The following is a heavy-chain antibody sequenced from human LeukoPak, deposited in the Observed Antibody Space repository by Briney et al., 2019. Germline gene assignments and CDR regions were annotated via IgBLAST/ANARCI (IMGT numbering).Heavy chain of an antibody. Sequence: PSETLSLTCTVSGGSISSYYWSWVRQPPGKGLEWIGFVYYAGSTNYSPSLKSRVTISVDTSKNQFSLKLRSVTAADTAVYYCARISSSNWYNERGAFDVWGQGTMVTVSS. J-gene: IGHJ3*01. CDR3: ARISSSNWYNERGAFDV. V-gene: IGHV4-59*01. CDR1: GGSISSYY. CDR2: VYYAGST. D-gene: IGHD6-13*01.